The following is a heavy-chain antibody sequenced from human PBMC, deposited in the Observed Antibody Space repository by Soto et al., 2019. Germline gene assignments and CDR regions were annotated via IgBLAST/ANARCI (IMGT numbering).Heavy chain of an antibody. D-gene: IGHD3-10*01. J-gene: IGHJ4*02. CDR2: IYYSGST. CDR1: GGSISSSSYY. CDR3: ARHYPPIPGLGSYFDY. V-gene: IGHV4-39*01. Sequence: QLQLQESGPGLVKPSETLSLTCTVSGGSISSSSYYWGWIRQPPGKGLEWIGSIYYSGSTYYNPSLKSRVTISVDTSKNQFSLKLSSVTAADTAVYYCARHYPPIPGLGSYFDYWGQGTLVTVSS.